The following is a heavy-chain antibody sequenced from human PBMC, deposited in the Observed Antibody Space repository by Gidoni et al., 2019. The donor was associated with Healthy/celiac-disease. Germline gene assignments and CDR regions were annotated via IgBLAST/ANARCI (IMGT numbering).Heavy chain of an antibody. J-gene: IGHJ3*02. Sequence: EVQLLESGGGLVQPGGSLRLSCAASGFTFSSYAISWARQAPGKGLEWVSAISGSGGSTYYADSVKGRFTISRDNSKNTLYLQMNSLRAEDTAVYYCAKDPGRGYDSSGYYYGGDAFDIWGQGTMVTVSS. D-gene: IGHD3-22*01. CDR3: AKDPGRGYDSSGYYYGGDAFDI. CDR1: GFTFSSYA. CDR2: ISGSGGST. V-gene: IGHV3-23*01.